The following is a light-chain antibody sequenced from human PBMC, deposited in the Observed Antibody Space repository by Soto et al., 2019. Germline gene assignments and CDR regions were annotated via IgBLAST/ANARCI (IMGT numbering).Light chain of an antibody. V-gene: IGKV3-20*01. Sequence: EIVLTQSPVTLSLSPGERATLSCRASQSVSSSYLAWYQQKPGQAPRLLIYGASSRATGIPDRFSGSGSGTDFTLTISRLEPEDFAVYYCQQYGSSPWTFGQGTQVEIK. CDR2: GAS. CDR1: QSVSSSY. CDR3: QQYGSSPWT. J-gene: IGKJ1*01.